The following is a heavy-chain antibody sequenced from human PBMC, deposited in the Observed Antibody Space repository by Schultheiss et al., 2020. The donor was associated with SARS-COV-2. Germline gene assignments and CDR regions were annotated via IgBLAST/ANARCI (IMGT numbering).Heavy chain of an antibody. V-gene: IGHV3-30*07. Sequence: GGSLRLSCAASGFTFSSYAMHWVRQAPGKGLEWVAVIWYDGSNKYYADSVKGRFTISRDNAKNSLYLQMNSLRAEDTAVYYCARDGASGAARHFDYWGQGTLVTVSS. CDR2: IWYDGSNK. CDR1: GFTFSSYA. D-gene: IGHD6-6*01. CDR3: ARDGASGAARHFDY. J-gene: IGHJ4*02.